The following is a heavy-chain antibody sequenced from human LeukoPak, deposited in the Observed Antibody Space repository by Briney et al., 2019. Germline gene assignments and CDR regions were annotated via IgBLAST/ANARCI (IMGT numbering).Heavy chain of an antibody. CDR1: GYTFTGYY. V-gene: IGHV1-2*02. CDR2: INPNSGGT. J-gene: IGHJ4*02. CDR3: ARANSGWPFDY. D-gene: IGHD6-19*01. Sequence: GASVKVSCKASGYTFTGYYMHWVRQGPGQGLEWMGRINPNSGGTNFAQKFQGRVTMTRDTSISTAYMELSRMTSDDTAVYYCARANSGWPFDYWGQGTLVTVSS.